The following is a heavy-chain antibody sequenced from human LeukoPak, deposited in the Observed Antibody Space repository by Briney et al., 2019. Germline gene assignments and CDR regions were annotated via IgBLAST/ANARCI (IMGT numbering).Heavy chain of an antibody. CDR3: ARGRYYGSGAQGGGD. CDR1: GFTFSGYI. D-gene: IGHD3-10*01. CDR2: ISSSSSNI. J-gene: IGHJ4*01. V-gene: IGHV3-21*01. Sequence: GGSLTLSCAASGFTFSGYIMEWVRQAPGKGLEWVSFISSSSSNIYYAHSVKGQFTISRDNAKNSLYLQMNSLRVEDTAVYYCARGRYYGSGAQGGGDWGQGTLVTVSS.